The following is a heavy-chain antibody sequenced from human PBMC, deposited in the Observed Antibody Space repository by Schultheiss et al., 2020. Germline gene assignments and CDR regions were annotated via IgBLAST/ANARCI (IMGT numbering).Heavy chain of an antibody. V-gene: IGHV4-30-4*08. Sequence: SETLSLTCTVSGGSISSGGYYWSWIRQHPGKGLEWIGYIYYSGSTNYNPSLKSRVTISVDTSKNQFSLKLSSVTAADTAVYYCARVVVPAAKYFDYWGQGTLVTVSS. CDR2: IYYSGST. CDR3: ARVVVPAAKYFDY. D-gene: IGHD2-2*01. J-gene: IGHJ4*02. CDR1: GGSISSGGYY.